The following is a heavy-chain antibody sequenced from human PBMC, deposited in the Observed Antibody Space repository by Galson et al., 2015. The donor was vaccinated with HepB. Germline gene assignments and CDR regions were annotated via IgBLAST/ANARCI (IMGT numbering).Heavy chain of an antibody. Sequence: SLRLSCAASGFTFDDYGMSWVRHAPGKGLEWVSGINWTGGSTGYADSVKGRFTISRDNAKNSLYLQMNSLRAEDTALYHCARHLTQLELPNWFDPWGQGTLVTVSS. D-gene: IGHD1-7*01. V-gene: IGHV3-20*01. J-gene: IGHJ5*02. CDR3: ARHLTQLELPNWFDP. CDR1: GFTFDDYG. CDR2: INWTGGST.